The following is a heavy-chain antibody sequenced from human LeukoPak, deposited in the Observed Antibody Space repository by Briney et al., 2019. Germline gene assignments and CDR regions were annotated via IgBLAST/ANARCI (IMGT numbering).Heavy chain of an antibody. V-gene: IGHV4-4*07. Sequence: PSETLSLTCTVSGGSISSYYWSWIRQPAGKGLEWIGRIYTSGSTNYNPSLKSRVTMSVDTSKNQFSLKLSSETAADTAVYYCARGGSGSPLQIVNWYFDLWGRGTLVTVSS. D-gene: IGHD1-26*01. CDR3: ARGGSGSPLQIVNWYFDL. CDR1: GGSISSYY. CDR2: IYTSGST. J-gene: IGHJ2*01.